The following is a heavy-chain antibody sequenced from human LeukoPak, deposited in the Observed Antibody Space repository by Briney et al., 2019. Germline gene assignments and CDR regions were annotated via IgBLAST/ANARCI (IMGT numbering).Heavy chain of an antibody. CDR3: VKGGITMVRGVNY. CDR1: GFTFSSYA. CDR2: ISSNEGST. J-gene: IGHJ4*02. V-gene: IGHV3-64D*06. D-gene: IGHD3-10*01. Sequence: GGSLRLSCSASGFTFSSYAMHWVRQAPGKGLEYVSAISSNEGSTYYADSVKGRFTISRDNSKNTLYLQMSSLRAEDTAVYYCVKGGITMVRGVNYWGQGTLVTVSS.